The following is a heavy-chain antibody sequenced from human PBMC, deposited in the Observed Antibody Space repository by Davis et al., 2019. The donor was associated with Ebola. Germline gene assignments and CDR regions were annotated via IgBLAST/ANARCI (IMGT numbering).Heavy chain of an antibody. CDR1: GDSISSSNW. CDR2: ISQSGST. V-gene: IGHV4-4*02. CDR3: ARDGSYRSGYYFDY. D-gene: IGHD1-26*01. J-gene: IGHJ4*02. Sequence: SETLSLTCAVSGDSISSSNWWSWVRQPPGKGLEWIGEISQSGSTNYNPSLKIRVTISVDKSKNQFSLKLSSVTAADTAVYYCARDGSYRSGYYFDYWGQGTLVTVSS.